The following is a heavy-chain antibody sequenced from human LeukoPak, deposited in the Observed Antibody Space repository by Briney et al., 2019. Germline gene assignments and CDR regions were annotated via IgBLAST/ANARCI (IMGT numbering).Heavy chain of an antibody. CDR2: IYYSGST. V-gene: IGHV4-59*01. D-gene: IGHD2-15*01. CDR3: ARDTTKLLGHYYYYYGMDV. J-gene: IGHJ6*02. Sequence: PSETLSLTCTVSGGSISSYYWSWIRQPPGKGLEWIGYIYYSGSTNYNPSLKSRVTISVDTSKNQSSLKLSSVTAADTAVYYCARDTTKLLGHYYYYYGMDVWGQGTTVTVSS. CDR1: GGSISSYY.